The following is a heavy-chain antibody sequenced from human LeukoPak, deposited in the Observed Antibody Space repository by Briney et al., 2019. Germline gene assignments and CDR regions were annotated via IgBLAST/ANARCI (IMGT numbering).Heavy chain of an antibody. CDR2: ISSSGSTI. V-gene: IGHV3-48*03. D-gene: IGHD3-10*01. J-gene: IGHJ4*02. CDR3: ARDRGSGSSGSNFDY. Sequence: GGSLRLSCAASGFTFSSYEMNWVRQAPGKGLEWVSYISSSGSTIYYADSVKGRFTISRDNAKNSLYLQMNSLRAEDTAVYYCARDRGSGSSGSNFDYWGQGTLVTVSS. CDR1: GFTFSSYE.